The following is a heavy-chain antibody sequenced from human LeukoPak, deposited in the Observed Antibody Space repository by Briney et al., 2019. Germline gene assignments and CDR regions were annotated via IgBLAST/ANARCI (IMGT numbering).Heavy chain of an antibody. D-gene: IGHD3-22*01. Sequence: PGGSLRLSCAASGFTFSSYSMNWVRQAPGKGLEWVSYISSSSSTIYYADSVKGRFTISRDNAKNSLYLQMNSLRAEDTAVYYCARCPYDSTGYYSVPSHLDYWGQGTLVTVSS. CDR2: ISSSSSTI. CDR1: GFTFSSYS. CDR3: ARCPYDSTGYYSVPSHLDY. J-gene: IGHJ4*02. V-gene: IGHV3-48*01.